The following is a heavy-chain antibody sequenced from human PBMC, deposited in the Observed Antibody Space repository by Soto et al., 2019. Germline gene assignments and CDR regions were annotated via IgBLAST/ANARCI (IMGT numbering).Heavy chain of an antibody. Sequence: VGSLRLSCAASGFSFSSYGMHWVRQAPGKGLEWVAVIWYDGSNKYYVDSVKGRFTISRDNSKNTLSLQMNSLRAEDTAVYYCARDGEDYIRGSYRYFDYWGQGALVTVSS. CDR2: IWYDGSNK. CDR3: ARDGEDYIRGSYRYFDY. CDR1: GFSFSSYG. D-gene: IGHD3-16*02. J-gene: IGHJ4*02. V-gene: IGHV3-33*01.